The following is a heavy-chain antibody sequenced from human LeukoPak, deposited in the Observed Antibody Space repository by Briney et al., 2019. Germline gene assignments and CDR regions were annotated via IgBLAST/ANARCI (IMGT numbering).Heavy chain of an antibody. J-gene: IGHJ4*02. V-gene: IGHV3-53*01. CDR1: GFTVSSNY. CDR3: ARDRSSGWYVYDY. Sequence: GGSLRLSCAASGFTVSSNYMSWVRQAPGKGLEWLAVIYSGSSTYYADSVKGRFTISRNNSKNTLYLQMNSLRAEDTAVYYCARDRSSGWYVYDYWGQGTLVTVSS. D-gene: IGHD6-19*01. CDR2: IYSGSST.